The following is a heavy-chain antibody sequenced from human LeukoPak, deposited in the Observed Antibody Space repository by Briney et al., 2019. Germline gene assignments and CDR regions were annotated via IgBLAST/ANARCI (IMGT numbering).Heavy chain of an antibody. D-gene: IGHD5-12*01. V-gene: IGHV1-18*01. Sequence: ASVTVSCTASGGTFSSYGISWVRQAPGQGLEWMGWISAYNGNTNYAQKLQGRVTMTTDTSTSTAYMELRSLRSDDTAVYYCARSQWLRLRPFDYWGQGTLVTVSS. CDR2: ISAYNGNT. J-gene: IGHJ4*02. CDR3: ARSQWLRLRPFDY. CDR1: GGTFSSYG.